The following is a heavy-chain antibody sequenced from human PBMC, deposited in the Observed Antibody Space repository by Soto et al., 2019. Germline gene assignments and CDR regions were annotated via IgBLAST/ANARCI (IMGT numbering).Heavy chain of an antibody. CDR1: GGSISSSSYY. CDR3: TNVLTGKGPDY. Sequence: PSETLSLTCTVSGGSISSSSYYWGWIRQPPGKGLEWIGSIYYIGSTYYNPSLKSRITISIDTSKNQFSLDLSSVTAADTAVYYCTNVLTGKGPDYWGPGTLVTVSS. J-gene: IGHJ4*02. V-gene: IGHV4-39*01. CDR2: IYYIGST. D-gene: IGHD3-9*01.